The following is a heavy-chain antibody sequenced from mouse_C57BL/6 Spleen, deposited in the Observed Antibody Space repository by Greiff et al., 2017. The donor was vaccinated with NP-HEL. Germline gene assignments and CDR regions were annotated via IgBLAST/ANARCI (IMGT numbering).Heavy chain of an antibody. CDR1: GFTFSDYY. CDR3: ARHYYYGSGGYFDV. J-gene: IGHJ1*03. D-gene: IGHD1-1*01. V-gene: IGHV5-12*01. Sequence: EVKVVESGGGLVQPGGSLKLSCAASGFTFSDYYMYWVRQTPEKRLEWVAYISNGGGSTYYPDTVKGRFTISRDNAKNTLYLQMSRLKSEDTAMYYCARHYYYGSGGYFDVWGTGTTVTVSS. CDR2: ISNGGGST.